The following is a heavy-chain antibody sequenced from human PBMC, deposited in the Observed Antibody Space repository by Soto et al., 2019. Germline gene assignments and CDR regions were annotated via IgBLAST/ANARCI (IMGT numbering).Heavy chain of an antibody. CDR2: IGPYGNSI. J-gene: IGHJ4*02. Sequence: RLVESGGGLVKPGESLRLSCAASGFSFRYYFMSWIRQAPGKGLEWISYIGPYGNSIYYADSVKGRFTISRDDDKKSLYLDMNNLRADDTAVYYCGRDDYTYGVYWGQGSLVTVSS. V-gene: IGHV3-11*01. D-gene: IGHD3-3*01. CDR3: GRDDYTYGVY. CDR1: GFSFRYYF.